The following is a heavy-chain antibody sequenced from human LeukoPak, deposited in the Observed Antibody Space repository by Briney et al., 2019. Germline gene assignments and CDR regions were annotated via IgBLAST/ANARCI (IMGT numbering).Heavy chain of an antibody. CDR2: INDNGRTT. Sequence: AGSLRLSCATSGFSFSSHAMHWVRQAPGKGLEYVSGINDNGRTTHYANSVKGRFTISRDNSKNTVYLQMDSLRPEDMAVYYCARDLSGSYSFDYWGQGTLVTVSS. J-gene: IGHJ4*02. D-gene: IGHD1-26*01. CDR3: ARDLSGSYSFDY. V-gene: IGHV3-64*01. CDR1: GFSFSSHA.